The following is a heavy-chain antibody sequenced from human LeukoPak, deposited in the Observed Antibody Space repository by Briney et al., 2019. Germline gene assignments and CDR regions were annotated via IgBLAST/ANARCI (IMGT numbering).Heavy chain of an antibody. Sequence: GGTLRLSCEVSGFTFSTYGMSWVRQAPGKGLEWVSYISSSGSTIYYADSVKGRFTISRDNAKNSLYLQMNSLRAEDTAVYYCARGSGGKNRLHWYFDLWGRGTLVTVSS. CDR3: ARGSGGKNRLHWYFDL. CDR1: GFTFSTYG. J-gene: IGHJ2*01. V-gene: IGHV3-48*04. CDR2: ISSSGSTI. D-gene: IGHD4-23*01.